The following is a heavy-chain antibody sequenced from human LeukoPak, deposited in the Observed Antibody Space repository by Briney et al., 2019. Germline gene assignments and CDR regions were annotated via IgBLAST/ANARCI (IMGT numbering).Heavy chain of an antibody. D-gene: IGHD2-2*03. J-gene: IGHJ4*02. Sequence: GGSPRLSCAASGFTFGSYAMHWVRQAPGKGLEYVSAITNDGGTTFYANSVKGRFTISRDNSKNTLFLQMGSLRPEDMAVFYCARVDDFTYDFWGRGTLVTVSS. CDR3: ARVDDFTYDF. V-gene: IGHV3-64*01. CDR1: GFTFGSYA. CDR2: ITNDGGTT.